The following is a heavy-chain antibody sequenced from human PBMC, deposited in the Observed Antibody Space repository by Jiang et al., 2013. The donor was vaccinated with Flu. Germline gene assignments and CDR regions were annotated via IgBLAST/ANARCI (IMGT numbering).Heavy chain of an antibody. V-gene: IGHV4-59*08. CDR3: ARHSHFVGKFHYYYDSSGYLNWFDP. CDR2: IYYSGST. CDR1: GGSISSYY. Sequence: GPGLVKPSETLSLTCTVSGGSISSYYWSWIRQPPGKGLEWIGYIYYSGSTNYNPSLKSRVTISVDTSKNQFSLKLSSVTAADTAVYYCARHSHFVGKFHYYYDSSGYLNWFDPWGQGTLVTVSS. J-gene: IGHJ5*02. D-gene: IGHD3-22*01.